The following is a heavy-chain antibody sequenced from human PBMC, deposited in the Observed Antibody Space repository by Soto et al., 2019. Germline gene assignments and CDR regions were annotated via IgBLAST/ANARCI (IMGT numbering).Heavy chain of an antibody. CDR1: GGSISSGDYY. J-gene: IGHJ4*02. Sequence: SETLSLTCTVSGGSISSGDYYWSWIRQPPGKGLEWIGYIYYSGSTYYNPSLKSRVTISVDTSKNQFSLKLSSVTAADTAVYYCARGVEGITGTTLYYFDYWGQGTLVTVSS. D-gene: IGHD1-7*01. V-gene: IGHV4-30-4*01. CDR2: IYYSGST. CDR3: ARGVEGITGTTLYYFDY.